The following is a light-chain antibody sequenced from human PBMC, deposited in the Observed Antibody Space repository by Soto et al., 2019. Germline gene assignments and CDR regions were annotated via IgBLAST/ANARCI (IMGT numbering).Light chain of an antibody. Sequence: EIVLTQSPATLSLSPGERATLSCRASQSVSSYLAWYQQKPGQAPRLLIYDASNRATSIPARFSGSGSGTDFTLTISSLEPDDFAVYYCQQRSNWPGVTFGPGTKVDIK. V-gene: IGKV3-11*01. J-gene: IGKJ3*01. CDR1: QSVSSY. CDR3: QQRSNWPGVT. CDR2: DAS.